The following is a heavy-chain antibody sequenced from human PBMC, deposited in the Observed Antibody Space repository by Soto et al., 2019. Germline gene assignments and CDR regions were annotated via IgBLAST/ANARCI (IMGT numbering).Heavy chain of an antibody. CDR2: IYYTGST. Sequence: SETLSLTCTVSGASITRGGYYCNYIRQHPGKGLEWIGYIYYTGSTYYNPSLKSRVTISVDTSKNQFSLKLSSVTAADTAVYYCARGFYDSSGFYLDAFDIWGQGTMVTVS. D-gene: IGHD3-22*01. CDR1: GASITRGGYY. V-gene: IGHV4-31*03. J-gene: IGHJ3*02. CDR3: ARGFYDSSGFYLDAFDI.